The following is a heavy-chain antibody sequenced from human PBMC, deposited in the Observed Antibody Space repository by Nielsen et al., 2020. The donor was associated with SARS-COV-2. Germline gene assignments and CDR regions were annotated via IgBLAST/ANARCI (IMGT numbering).Heavy chain of an antibody. CDR2: ISWNSGSI. V-gene: IGHV3-9*01. D-gene: IGHD1-26*01. CDR3: ARASGSYDY. J-gene: IGHJ4*02. Sequence: SLKISCAASGFTFDDYAMHWVRQAPGKGLEWVSGISWNSGSIGYADSVKGRFTISRDNAKNSLYLQMNSLRAEDTAVHYCARASGSYDYWGQGTLVTVSS. CDR1: GFTFDDYA.